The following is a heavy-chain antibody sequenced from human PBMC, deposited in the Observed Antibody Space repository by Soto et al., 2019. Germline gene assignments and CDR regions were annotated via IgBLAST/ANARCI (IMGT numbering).Heavy chain of an antibody. CDR2: IKSKTDGGTT. D-gene: IGHD4-17*01. CDR1: GFTFTYAW. Sequence: PVGSLRLSCAASGFTFTYAWMSWVRQAPGKGPEWVGRIKSKTDGGTTDYAAPVKGRFTISRDDSKNALYLQMNSLKIEDTAVYYCTHDYGDYRYYFDYWGPGILVTVSS. V-gene: IGHV3-15*01. J-gene: IGHJ4*02. CDR3: THDYGDYRYYFDY.